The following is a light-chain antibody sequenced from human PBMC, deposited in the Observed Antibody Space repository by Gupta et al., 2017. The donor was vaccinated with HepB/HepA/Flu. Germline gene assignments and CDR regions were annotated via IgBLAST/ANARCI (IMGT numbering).Light chain of an antibody. CDR3: QSYDSSLSGYD. V-gene: IGLV1-40*01. CDR1: SSNFGAGYD. CDR2: GNT. J-gene: IGLJ1*01. Sequence: QSVLTQPPSVSGAPGQRVTISCTGSSSNFGAGYDVHWYQHLPGTAPKLLIYGNTNRPSGVPDRFSGSKSGTSASLAITGLQAEDEADYFCQSYDSSLSGYDFGTGTKVTVL.